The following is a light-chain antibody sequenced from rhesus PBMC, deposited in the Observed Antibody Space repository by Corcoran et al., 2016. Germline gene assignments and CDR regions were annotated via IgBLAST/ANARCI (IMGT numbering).Light chain of an antibody. CDR2: AAS. V-gene: IGKV1-28*02. CDR3: LQYNTYPYS. J-gene: IGKJ2*01. Sequence: DIQMTQSPSSLSASVGDTVTITCRASQGISSYLNWFQQKPGKAPKVLTYAASSLESGVPSRFSGSGSGTDFTLTISSLQPADFAVYYCLQYNTYPYSFGQGTKVEIK. CDR1: QGISSY.